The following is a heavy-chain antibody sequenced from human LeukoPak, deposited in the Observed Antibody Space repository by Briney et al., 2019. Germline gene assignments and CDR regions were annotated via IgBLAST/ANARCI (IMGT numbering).Heavy chain of an antibody. J-gene: IGHJ6*02. CDR3: ARGLASSSWYSLTYYYYYYGMDV. V-gene: IGHV4-34*01. Sequence: PSETLSLTCAVYGGSFSGYYWSWIRQPPGKGLEWIGEINHSGSTNYNPSLKSRVIISVDTSKNQFSLKLSSVTAADTAVYYCARGLASSSWYSLTYYYYYYGMDVWGQGTTVTVSS. CDR2: INHSGST. CDR1: GGSFSGYY. D-gene: IGHD6-13*01.